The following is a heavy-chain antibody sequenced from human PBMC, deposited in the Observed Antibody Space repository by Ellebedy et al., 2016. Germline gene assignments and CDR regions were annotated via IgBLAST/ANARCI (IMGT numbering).Heavy chain of an antibody. D-gene: IGHD5-18*01. CDR2: ISKSDGAT. CDR3: TRLVGDTAMDPGGY. CDR1: GFTFSTYD. V-gene: IGHV3-23*01. J-gene: IGHJ4*02. Sequence: GESLKISXAASGFTFSTYDMSWVRQAPGKGLEWVTGISKSDGATYYADSVKGRFTISRDDSKNTLYLQMNSLKTEDTAVYYCTRLVGDTAMDPGGYWGQGTLVTVSS.